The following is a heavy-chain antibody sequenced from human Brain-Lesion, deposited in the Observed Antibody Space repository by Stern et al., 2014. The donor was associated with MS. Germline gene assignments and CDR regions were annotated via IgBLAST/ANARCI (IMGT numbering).Heavy chain of an antibody. D-gene: IGHD2-15*01. CDR2: IYYSGKT. CDR1: GGSVSSTSYA. Sequence: QVQLVQSGPGLVKPSETLSLTCTVAGGSVSSTSYAWAWIRQPPGKGLEWIGTIYYSGKTYYSPSLKSRLTISLEPYKNPFSLPLGSVTAADTAVYYCAGEEDIRYCSGGSCTGNWFDPWGQGTLVTVSS. J-gene: IGHJ5*02. V-gene: IGHV4-39*01. CDR3: AGEEDIRYCSGGSCTGNWFDP.